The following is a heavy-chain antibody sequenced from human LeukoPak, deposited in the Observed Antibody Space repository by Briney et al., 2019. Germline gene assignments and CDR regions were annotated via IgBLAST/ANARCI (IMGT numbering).Heavy chain of an antibody. V-gene: IGHV3-33*01. J-gene: IGHJ4*02. CDR2: IWYDGGYK. Sequence: GGSLRLSCAASGFTFSNYGMHWVRQAPGKGLEWVAGIWYDGGYKYYADSVKGRFTISRDNSKNTLFLQMDSLRAEDTAVYYSARNYYDSSGYLEATFNYWGQGTLVTVSS. CDR1: GFTFSNYG. CDR3: ARNYYDSSGYLEATFNY. D-gene: IGHD3-22*01.